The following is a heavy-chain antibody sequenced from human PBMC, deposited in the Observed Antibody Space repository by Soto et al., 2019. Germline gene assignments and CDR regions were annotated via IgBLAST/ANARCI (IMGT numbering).Heavy chain of an antibody. V-gene: IGHV4-4*07. J-gene: IGHJ5*02. Sequence: QVQLQESGPGLVKPSETLSLTCTVSDDSISSYYWSWIRQPAGKGLEWIGRIYSSGSTTYNPSLKRRVTMSLDTSKNQFTLKLGFVTAADTAVYYCARDGEGYCSGGSCSAENWFDPWGQGILVTVSS. CDR2: IYSSGST. D-gene: IGHD2-15*01. CDR1: DDSISSYY. CDR3: ARDGEGYCSGGSCSAENWFDP.